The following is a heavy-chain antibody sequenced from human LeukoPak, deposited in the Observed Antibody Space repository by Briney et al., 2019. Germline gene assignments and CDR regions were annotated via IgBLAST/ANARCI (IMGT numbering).Heavy chain of an antibody. V-gene: IGHV3-30*02. Sequence: PGGSLRLSCVASGFTFSTYGMHWVRQAPGKGPEWVAFIEYEGGYNKYYADSVKGRFTISRDNSKDTLYLQMNSLRAEDTGFYYCAKDKEYASGSFPIECWGQGTLVAVSS. CDR3: AKDKEYASGSFPIEC. CDR2: IEYEGGYNK. J-gene: IGHJ4*02. CDR1: GFTFSTYG. D-gene: IGHD3-10*01.